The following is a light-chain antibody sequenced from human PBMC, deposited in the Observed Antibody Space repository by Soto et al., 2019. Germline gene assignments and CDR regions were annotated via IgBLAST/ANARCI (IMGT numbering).Light chain of an antibody. V-gene: IGKV2-30*01. J-gene: IGKJ3*01. Sequence: DVVLTQSPLSLPVTRGQPASISCRSSQSLVSSNGVSYLNWCQQRPGQSPRRLIYDVSKRESGVPDRFRGSGSANDLTLRISRVEAEDIGVYSCLHGTHWPPFTFGPGTRVDF. CDR3: LHGTHWPPFT. CDR1: QSLVSSNGVSY. CDR2: DVS.